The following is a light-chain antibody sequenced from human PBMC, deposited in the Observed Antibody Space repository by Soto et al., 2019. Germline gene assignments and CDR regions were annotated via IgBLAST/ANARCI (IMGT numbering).Light chain of an antibody. Sequence: EIVMTQSPATLYVAPGERATLSCRASQSISNNLAWYQQKPGQAPRLLIFGASTRATGIPARFSGSGSGTEFTLTISSLQSEDVEVYYCQKHDNWPLTFGGGTKVEIK. J-gene: IGKJ4*01. CDR1: QSISNN. CDR3: QKHDNWPLT. V-gene: IGKV3-15*01. CDR2: GAS.